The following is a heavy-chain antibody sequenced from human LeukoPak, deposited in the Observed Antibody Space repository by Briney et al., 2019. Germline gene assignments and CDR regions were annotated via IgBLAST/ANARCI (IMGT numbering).Heavy chain of an antibody. J-gene: IGHJ4*02. D-gene: IGHD4-17*01. CDR3: AKSPRYYDYGDEYYFDY. Sequence: GGSLRLSCAASGFTFSSYAMSWVRQAPGKGLEWVSAISGSGGSTYYADSVKGRFTISRDNSKNTLYLQMNSLRAEDTAVYYCAKSPRYYDYGDEYYFDYWGQGTLVTVSS. CDR1: GFTFSSYA. V-gene: IGHV3-23*01. CDR2: ISGSGGST.